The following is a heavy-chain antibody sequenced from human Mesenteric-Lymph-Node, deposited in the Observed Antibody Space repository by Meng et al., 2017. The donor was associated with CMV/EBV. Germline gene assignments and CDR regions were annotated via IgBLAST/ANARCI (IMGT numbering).Heavy chain of an antibody. CDR3: AKEVGTTRFDP. Sequence: EGSLRLSCAASGFTFSSYWMSWVRQAPGKGLEWVAFLWSDGSDKYYADSVKGRFTISRDNSKNMLYLQMNSLRAEDTAVYYCAKEVGTTRFDPWGQGTLVTVSS. CDR1: GFTFSSYW. CDR2: LWSDGSDK. V-gene: IGHV3-30*02. J-gene: IGHJ5*02. D-gene: IGHD1-7*01.